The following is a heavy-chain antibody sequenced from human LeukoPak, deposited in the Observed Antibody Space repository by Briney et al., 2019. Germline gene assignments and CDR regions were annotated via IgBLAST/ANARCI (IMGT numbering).Heavy chain of an antibody. V-gene: IGHV1-69*13. D-gene: IGHD3-16*02. Sequence: SVKVSCKASGGTFGSHAISWVRQAPGQGLEWIGGIIPIFDTTIYGKEFQGRVTTTADGSTSTAYMELSSLRSEDTAVYYCAKDKDYFWGSYRHYYFDYWGQGTLVTVSS. CDR2: IIPIFDTT. CDR3: AKDKDYFWGSYRHYYFDY. CDR1: GGTFGSHA. J-gene: IGHJ4*02.